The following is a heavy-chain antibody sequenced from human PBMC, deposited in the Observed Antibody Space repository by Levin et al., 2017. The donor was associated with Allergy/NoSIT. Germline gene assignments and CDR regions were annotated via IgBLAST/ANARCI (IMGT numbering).Heavy chain of an antibody. CDR2: ISGSAGST. CDR3: ARDREDEVIADAFDV. V-gene: IGHV3-23*01. D-gene: IGHD2-21*01. CDR1: GFPFSNYA. J-gene: IGHJ3*01. Sequence: GESLKISCVASGFPFSNYAMGWVRQAPGKGLEWVSSISGSAGSTFYADSVKGRFTISRDNSKDAMYLHIDRLIAEDKAIYYWARDREDEVIADAFDVWGQGTMVTVSS.